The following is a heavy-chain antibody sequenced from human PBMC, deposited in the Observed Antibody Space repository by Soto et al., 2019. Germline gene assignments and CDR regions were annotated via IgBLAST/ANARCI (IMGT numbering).Heavy chain of an antibody. J-gene: IGHJ4*02. Sequence: SETLSLTCTVSGGYISSYYWSWIRQPPGKGLEWIGYIYYSGSTYYNPSLKSRVTISVDTSKNQFSLKLSSVTAADTAVYYCARQTGTTYSWGQGTLVTVSS. CDR2: IYYSGST. CDR3: ARQTGTTYS. V-gene: IGHV4-59*04. D-gene: IGHD1-7*01. CDR1: GGYISSYY.